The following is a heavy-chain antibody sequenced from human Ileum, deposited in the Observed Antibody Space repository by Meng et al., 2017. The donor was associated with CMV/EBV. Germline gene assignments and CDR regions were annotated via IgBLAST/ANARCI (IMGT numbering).Heavy chain of an antibody. CDR2: IKEDGTEK. CDR1: GFTFSNYW. D-gene: IGHD6-13*01. V-gene: IGHV3-7*01. J-gene: IGHJ4*01. Sequence: GESLKISCAGPGFTFSNYWLSWVRQAPGKGLECVANIKEDGTEKYYVDSVKGRFTISRDNAKNSLYLQMNSLRAEDTAVYYCARQAGHYWGHGTQVTVSS. CDR3: ARQAGHY.